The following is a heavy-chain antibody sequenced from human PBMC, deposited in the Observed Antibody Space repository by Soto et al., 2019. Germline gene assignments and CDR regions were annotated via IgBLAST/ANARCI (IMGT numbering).Heavy chain of an antibody. V-gene: IGHV3-30*18. CDR1: GFTFSSYG. Sequence: QVQLMESGGGVVQPGRSLRLSCAVSGFTFSSYGMHWVRQAPGKGLEWVAVISYDGSNKYYAESVKGRFTISRDNSKNTLYLQMNSLRAEDTAVYYCAKIYGAYSYYFDSWGRGTLVTVSS. CDR2: ISYDGSNK. CDR3: AKIYGAYSYYFDS. D-gene: IGHD4-17*01. J-gene: IGHJ4*02.